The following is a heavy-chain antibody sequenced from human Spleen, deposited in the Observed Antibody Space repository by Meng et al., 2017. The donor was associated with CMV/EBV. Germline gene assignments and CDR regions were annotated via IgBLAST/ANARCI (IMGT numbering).Heavy chain of an antibody. CDR3: ARGPYSSGWYDY. V-gene: IGHV1-69*05. J-gene: IGHJ4*02. CDR2: IIPIFGTA. Sequence: SVKVSCKASGDTFSAYYTHWVRQAPGQGLEWMGGIIPIFGTANYAQKFQGRVTITTDESTSTAYMELSSLRSEDTAVYYCARGPYSSGWYDYWGQGTLVTVSS. CDR1: GDTFSAYY. D-gene: IGHD6-19*01.